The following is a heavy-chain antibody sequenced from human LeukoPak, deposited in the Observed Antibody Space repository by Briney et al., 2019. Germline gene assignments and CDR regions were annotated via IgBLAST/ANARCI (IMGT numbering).Heavy chain of an antibody. J-gene: IGHJ4*02. V-gene: IGHV5-51*01. CDR2: IYPGDSDT. CDR1: GYTFTNYW. Sequence: GESLKISCKGFGYTFTNYWLGWVRQMAGKGLEWMGSIYPGDSDTRYSPSFQGQVTVSADKSISTAYLQWSSLKASDTAMYYCAVKPGYTGSWGTFDSWGQGTLVTVSS. CDR3: AVKPGYTGSWGTFDS. D-gene: IGHD1-26*01.